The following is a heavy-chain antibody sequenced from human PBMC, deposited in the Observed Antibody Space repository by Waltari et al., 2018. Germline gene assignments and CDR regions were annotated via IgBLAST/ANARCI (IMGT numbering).Heavy chain of an antibody. J-gene: IGHJ6*02. V-gene: IGHV3-48*01. CDR1: GLTFSIES. D-gene: IGHD3-16*01. Sequence: EVQLVESGGDLIQPGGSLRLSCAVSGLTFSIESRNWVRQVPGKGLEWVSYISSTSGSMYYADSVKGRFTISRDNTRKSVYLQMNSLRVEDSAVYYCASGQDGTSFVLSFWGQGTKVTVSS. CDR3: ASGQDGTSFVLSF. CDR2: ISSTSGSM.